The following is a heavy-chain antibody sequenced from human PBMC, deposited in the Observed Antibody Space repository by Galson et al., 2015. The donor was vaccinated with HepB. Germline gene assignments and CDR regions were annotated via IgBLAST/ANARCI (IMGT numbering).Heavy chain of an antibody. CDR1: GGTFSSYG. Sequence: SVKVSCKASGGTFSSYGISWVRQAPGQGLEWMGWISAYNGNTNYAQKLQGRVTMTTDTSTSTAYMEPRSLRSDDTAVYYCARESRRYCSSTSCYFYYYYMDVWGKGTTVTVSS. V-gene: IGHV1-18*01. J-gene: IGHJ6*03. CDR3: ARESRRYCSSTSCYFYYYYMDV. CDR2: ISAYNGNT. D-gene: IGHD2-2*01.